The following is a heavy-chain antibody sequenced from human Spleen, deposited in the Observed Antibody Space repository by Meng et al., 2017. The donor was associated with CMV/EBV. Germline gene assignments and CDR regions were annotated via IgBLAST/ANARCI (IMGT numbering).Heavy chain of an antibody. J-gene: IGHJ4*02. CDR2: ISTSGSTK. CDR3: HQGYCTSTSCYR. V-gene: IGHV3-11*04. D-gene: IGHD2-2*01. CDR1: GFTFSDYY. Sequence: GESLKISCAASGFTFSDYYMSWIRQAPGKGLEWLSYISTSGSTKNYADSVKGRFTISRDNAKSSLYLQMNSLRAEDTAVYYCHQGYCTSTSCYRWGQGTLVTVSS.